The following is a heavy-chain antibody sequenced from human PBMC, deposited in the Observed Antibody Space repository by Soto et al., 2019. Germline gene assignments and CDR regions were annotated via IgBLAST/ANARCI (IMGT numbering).Heavy chain of an antibody. Sequence: QVQLVESGGGVVRPGRSLRLSCAASGFTFSSFAMHWVRQAPGKGLEWVAVISYDGSNKYYADSVKGRFTISRYNFKNTLNLQLNSRRREDWAVSYCARGRYWSSSSWFGQGYVYYDMDVWGKGTTVTVSS. CDR1: GFTFSSFA. V-gene: IGHV3-30-3*01. D-gene: IGHD2-2*01. CDR2: ISYDGSNK. J-gene: IGHJ6*04. CDR3: ARGRYWSSSSWFGQGYVYYDMDV.